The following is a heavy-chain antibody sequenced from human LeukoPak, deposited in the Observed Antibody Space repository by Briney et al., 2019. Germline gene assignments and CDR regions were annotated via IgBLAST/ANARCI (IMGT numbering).Heavy chain of an antibody. CDR3: AKGRLGSGNYYFDY. J-gene: IGHJ4*02. D-gene: IGHD3-10*02. CDR1: GFTFSSYA. CDR2: ISGSGGST. Sequence: GGSLRLSCAASGFTFSSYAMSWVRQAPGKGLEWVSAISGSGGSTYYADSVKGRFTISRDNSKNTLYLQMNSLRAEDTAVYYCAKGRLGSGNYYFDYWGQGSLSPSPQ. V-gene: IGHV3-23*01.